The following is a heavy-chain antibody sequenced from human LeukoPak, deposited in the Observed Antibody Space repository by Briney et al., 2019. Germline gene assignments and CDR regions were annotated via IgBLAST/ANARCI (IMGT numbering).Heavy chain of an antibody. CDR2: INQDGSEK. V-gene: IGHV3-7*02. J-gene: IGHJ4*02. CDR3: ASSRN. CDR1: GFTFSTYT. Sequence: GGSLRLSCAASGFTFSTYTMSWVRQAPGKGLEWVANINQDGSEKYYVDSVKGRFTISRDNAKNSLYLQMNSLKDEDTSVYYCASSRNWGQGTLVTVSS.